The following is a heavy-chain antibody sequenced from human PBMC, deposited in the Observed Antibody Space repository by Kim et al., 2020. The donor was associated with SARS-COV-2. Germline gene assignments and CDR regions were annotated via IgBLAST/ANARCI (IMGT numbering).Heavy chain of an antibody. Sequence: ADSVRSRFTISRENPNNAVYLQMNRLRAEDTAKYYCAKGRSGTSTSCYNYWGQGTLVSVSS. D-gene: IGHD2-2*01. J-gene: IGHJ4*01. CDR3: AKGRSGTSTSCYNY. V-gene: IGHV3-23*01.